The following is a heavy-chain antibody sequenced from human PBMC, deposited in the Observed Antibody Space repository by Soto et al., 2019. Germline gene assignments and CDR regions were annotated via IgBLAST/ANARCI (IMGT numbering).Heavy chain of an antibody. D-gene: IGHD3-22*01. V-gene: IGHV3-23*01. CDR1: GFTFSSYA. Sequence: GGSLRLSCAASGFTFSSYAMSWVRQAPGKGLEWVSAISGSGGSTYYADSVKGRFTISRDNSKNTLYLQMNSLRAEDTAVYYCARYYYDSSPSWDYFDYWGQCTLVTVSS. CDR2: ISGSGGST. J-gene: IGHJ4*02. CDR3: ARYYYDSSPSWDYFDY.